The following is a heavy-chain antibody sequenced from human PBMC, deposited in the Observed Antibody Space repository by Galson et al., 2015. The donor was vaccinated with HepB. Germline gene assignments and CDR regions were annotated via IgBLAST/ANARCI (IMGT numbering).Heavy chain of an antibody. V-gene: IGHV1-3*01. J-gene: IGHJ4*02. Sequence: SVKVSCKASGYTFTSYAMHWVRQAPGQRLEWMGWINAGNGETIYAQKFQGRVTMTEDTSTDTAYMELSSLRSEDTAVYYCAIPRVYYYGSGSIVYYFDYWGQGTLVTVSS. D-gene: IGHD3-10*01. CDR2: INAGNGET. CDR1: GYTFTSYA. CDR3: AIPRVYYYGSGSIVYYFDY.